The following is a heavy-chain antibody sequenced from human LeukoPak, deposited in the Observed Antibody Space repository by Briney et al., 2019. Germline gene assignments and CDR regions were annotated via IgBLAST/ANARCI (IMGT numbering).Heavy chain of an antibody. V-gene: IGHV3-30*02. CDR3: AKEYTPSSPLGELDS. D-gene: IGHD6-6*01. Sequence: PGGSLRLSCAASGFTFNSYWMSWVRQAPGKGLEWVAVIRHDEANSFYADSVQGRFTISRDTSKKLLYLQMNSLRVEDTAVYYCAKEYTPSSPLGELDSWGQGTLVTVSS. CDR1: GFTFNSYW. CDR2: IRHDEANS. J-gene: IGHJ4*02.